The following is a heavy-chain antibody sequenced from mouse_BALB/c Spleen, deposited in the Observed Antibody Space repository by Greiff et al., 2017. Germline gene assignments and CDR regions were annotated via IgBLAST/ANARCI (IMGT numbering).Heavy chain of an antibody. J-gene: IGHJ4*01. V-gene: IGHV1-5*01. Sequence: VQLQQSGTVLARPGASVKMSCKASGYTFTSYWMHWVKQRPGQGLEWIGAIYPGNSDTSYNQKFKGKAKLTAVTSTSTAYMELSSLTNEDSAVYYCTRATRITMPDAMDYWGQGTSVTVSS. CDR3: TRATRITMPDAMDY. CDR2: IYPGNSDT. CDR1: GYTFTSYW. D-gene: IGHD2-4*01.